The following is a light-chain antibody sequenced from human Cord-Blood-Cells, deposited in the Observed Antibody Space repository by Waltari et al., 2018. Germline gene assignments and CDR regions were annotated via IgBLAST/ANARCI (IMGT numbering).Light chain of an antibody. CDR1: QSVLYSSNNKNY. Sequence: DIVMNQSPDSLAVSLGERATINCKSSQSVLYSSNNKNYLACYQQKPGQPPKLLIYWASTRESGVPDRFSGSESGTDFTLTISSLQAEDVAVYYCQQYYSTPPTFGQGTKVEIK. CDR3: QQYYSTPPT. CDR2: WAS. V-gene: IGKV4-1*01. J-gene: IGKJ1*01.